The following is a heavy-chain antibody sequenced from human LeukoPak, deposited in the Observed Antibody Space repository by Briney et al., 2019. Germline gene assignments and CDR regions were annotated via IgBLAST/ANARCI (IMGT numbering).Heavy chain of an antibody. CDR2: IYSGGST. V-gene: IGHV3-66*01. J-gene: IGHJ3*02. D-gene: IGHD4-17*01. CDR1: GFTVSSNY. Sequence: GGSLRLSCAASGFTVSSNYMSWVRQAPGKGLEWVSVIYSGGSTYYADSVKGRFTISRDNSKNTLYLQMNSLRAEDTAVYYCASPRILYGDYGEAFDIWGQGTMVTVSS. CDR3: ASPRILYGDYGEAFDI.